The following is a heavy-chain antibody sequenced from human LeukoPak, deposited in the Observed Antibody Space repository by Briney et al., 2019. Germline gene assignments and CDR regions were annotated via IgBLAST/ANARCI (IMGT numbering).Heavy chain of an antibody. CDR1: GFAFRNFA. CDR2: ISDDGGRT. V-gene: IGHV3-23*01. CDR3: AKVLLDYGDYRDY. D-gene: IGHD4-17*01. J-gene: IGHJ4*02. Sequence: PGGSLRLSCAASGFAFRNFAMTWVRQAPGKGLEWDSGISDDGGRTYYADSVKGRFTISRDNSKNTLDLLMNSLRAEDTAIYYCAKVLLDYGDYRDYWGQGTLVTVSS.